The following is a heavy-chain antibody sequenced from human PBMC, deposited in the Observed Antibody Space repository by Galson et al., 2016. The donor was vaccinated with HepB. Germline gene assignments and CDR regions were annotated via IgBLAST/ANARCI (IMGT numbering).Heavy chain of an antibody. CDR2: IYSKGST. J-gene: IGHJ6*02. Sequence: LSLTCTVFGGSIRSTYHWSWIRHRPGKGLEWIGYIYSKGSTYYNPSFKSRLTISIDTSKNQFSLNLTSVTAADTAFYYCARGDYSMDVWGQGTTVTVSS. CDR1: GGSIRSTYH. V-gene: IGHV4-31*03. CDR3: ARGDYSMDV.